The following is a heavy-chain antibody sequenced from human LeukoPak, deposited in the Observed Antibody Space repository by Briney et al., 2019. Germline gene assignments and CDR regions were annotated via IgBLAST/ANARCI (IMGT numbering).Heavy chain of an antibody. CDR1: GYTFTGYH. CDR2: INPNSGGT. V-gene: IGHV1-2*02. Sequence: ASVKVSCKASGYTFTGYHMHWVRQAPGQGLEWMGWINPNSGGTNYAQKFQGRVTMTRDTSISTAYMELSRLRSDDTAVYYCARDISGYYPHDAFDIWGQGTMVTVSS. D-gene: IGHD3-22*01. J-gene: IGHJ3*02. CDR3: ARDISGYYPHDAFDI.